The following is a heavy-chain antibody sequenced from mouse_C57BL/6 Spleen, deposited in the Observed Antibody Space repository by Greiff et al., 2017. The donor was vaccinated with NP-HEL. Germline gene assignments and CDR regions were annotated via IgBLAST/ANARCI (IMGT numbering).Heavy chain of an antibody. CDR1: GYTFTSYW. Sequence: QVQLQQSGAELVMPGASVKLSCKASGYTFTSYWMHWVKQRPGQGLEWIGEIDPSDSYTNYNQKFKGKSTLTVDKSSSTAYMQLSSLTSEDSAVYYCARSAPTGAMDYWGQGTSVTVSS. CDR3: ARSAPTGAMDY. J-gene: IGHJ4*01. V-gene: IGHV1-69*01. CDR2: IDPSDSYT.